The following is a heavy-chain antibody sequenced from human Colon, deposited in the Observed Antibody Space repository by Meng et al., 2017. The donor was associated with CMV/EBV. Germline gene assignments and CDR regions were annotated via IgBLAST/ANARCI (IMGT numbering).Heavy chain of an antibody. D-gene: IGHD2-2*01. J-gene: IGHJ4*02. CDR2: ISHDGTKK. V-gene: IGHV3-30*04. CDR1: GFTFSAYP. Sequence: GESLKISCAASGFTFSAYPIHWVRQAPGKGLEWLTIISHDGTKKYYADSVKGRFTISRDNSKNTLYVQMNSLRAEDTAVYYCAKDRGGCSSTNCYLDCWGQGTLVTVSS. CDR3: AKDRGGCSSTNCYLDC.